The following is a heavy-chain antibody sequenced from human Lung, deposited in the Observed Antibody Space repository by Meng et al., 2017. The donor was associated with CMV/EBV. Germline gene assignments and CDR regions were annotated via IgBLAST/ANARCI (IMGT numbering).Heavy chain of an antibody. CDR3: ARLYSSSWFLPSGMDV. CDR1: GGSISSYY. V-gene: IGHV4-59*01. D-gene: IGHD6-13*01. J-gene: IGHJ6*02. Sequence: SXTXSLXCTVSGGSISSYYWSWIRQPPGKGLEWIGYIYYSGSTNYNPSLKSRVTISVDTSKNQFSLKLSSVTAADTAVYYCARLYSSSWFLPSGMDVLGQGXTVTVSS. CDR2: IYYSGST.